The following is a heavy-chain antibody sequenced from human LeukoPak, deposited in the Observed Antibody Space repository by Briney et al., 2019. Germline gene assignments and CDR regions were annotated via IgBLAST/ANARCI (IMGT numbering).Heavy chain of an antibody. V-gene: IGHV4-59*01. CDR2: IYYSGST. CDR1: GGSISSYY. J-gene: IGHJ3*02. CDR3: ASYMVRGVIDAFDI. Sequence: SETLSLTCTVSGGSISSYYWSWIRQPPGKGLEWIGYIYYSGSTNYNPSLKSRVTISVDTSKNQFSLKLSSVTAADTAVYYCASYMVRGVIDAFDIWGQGTMVTVSS. D-gene: IGHD3-10*01.